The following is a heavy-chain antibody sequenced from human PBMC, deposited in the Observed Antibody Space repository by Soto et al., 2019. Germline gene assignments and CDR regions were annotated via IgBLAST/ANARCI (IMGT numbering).Heavy chain of an antibody. V-gene: IGHV3-74*01. J-gene: IGHJ6*03. CDR1: GLTFSSDW. CDR3: LLPATKGNYNYNYMDV. CDR2: INSDGSST. D-gene: IGHD2-2*01. Sequence: GGSLRLSCAASGLTFSSDWMHWVRQAPGRGLVWVSRINSDGSSTTYADSVKGRFTISRDNAKNTLYLQMNSLRAEDTAVYYCLLPATKGNYNYNYMDVWGKGTTVTVSS.